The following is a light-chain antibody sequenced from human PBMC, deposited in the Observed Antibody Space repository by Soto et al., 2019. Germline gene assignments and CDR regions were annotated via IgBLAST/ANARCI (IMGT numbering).Light chain of an antibody. J-gene: IGLJ1*01. CDR3: SAFATSRAYV. CDR1: SMDVGACQY. V-gene: IGLV2-14*01. CDR2: EVG. Sequence: QSVLTQPASVSGSPGQSITISCSGTSMDVGACQYVPWSQQQPGKAPNLLIHEVGSRPAEVSVRFSGSKAGNTASLSISGPQAEDEADYYCSAFATSRAYVFGIGTKVTVL.